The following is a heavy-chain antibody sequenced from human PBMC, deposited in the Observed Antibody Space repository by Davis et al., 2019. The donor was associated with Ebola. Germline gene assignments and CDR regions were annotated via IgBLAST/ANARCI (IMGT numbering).Heavy chain of an antibody. CDR3: ARGAGYTLFDP. V-gene: IGHV4-34*01. CDR1: GGPFSGYY. CDR2: SNHSGST. J-gene: IGHJ5*02. D-gene: IGHD6-13*01. Sequence: SETLSLTCAVYGGPFSGYYCSWIRKPPGKGLEWIGESNHSGSTTYNPSLKSRVTISVDTSKNQFSLKLRSVTAADTAVYYCARGAGYTLFDPWGQGTLVTVSS.